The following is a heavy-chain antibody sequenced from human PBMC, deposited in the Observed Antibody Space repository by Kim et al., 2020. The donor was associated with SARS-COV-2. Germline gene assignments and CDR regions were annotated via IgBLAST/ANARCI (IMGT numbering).Heavy chain of an antibody. CDR3: ARDQFSIAAAVSWYFDL. D-gene: IGHD6-13*01. J-gene: IGHJ2*01. V-gene: IGHV3-20*01. CDR1: GFTFDDYG. CDR2: INWNGGST. Sequence: GGSLRLSCAASGFTFDDYGMSWVRQAPGKGLEWVSGINWNGGSTGYADSVKGRFTISRDNAKNSLYLQMNSLRAEDTALYHCARDQFSIAAAVSWYFDLWGRGTLVTVSS.